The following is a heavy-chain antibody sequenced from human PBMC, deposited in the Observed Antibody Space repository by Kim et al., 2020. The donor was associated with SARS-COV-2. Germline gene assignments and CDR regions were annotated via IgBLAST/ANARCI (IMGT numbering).Heavy chain of an antibody. J-gene: IGHJ3*02. CDR1: GVSISHNY. V-gene: IGHV4-59*08. CDR2: LYYTGTT. CDR3: ATNFYDNAGDYDDPFDI. D-gene: IGHD2-21*01. Sequence: SETLSLTCSVSGVSISHNYWAWIRQSPGKGLEWIGYLYYTGTTQYNPSLKSRVTISVDTSNSQFSLKLSSVTAAGTAVFYCATNFYDNAGDYDDPFDIWGPGNMVTNPS.